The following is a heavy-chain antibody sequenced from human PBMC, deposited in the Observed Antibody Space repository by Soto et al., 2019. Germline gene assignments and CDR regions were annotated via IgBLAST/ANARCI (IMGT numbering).Heavy chain of an antibody. V-gene: IGHV4-31*03. CDR3: AFCTTTVTTRFNWFDP. CDR2: IYYSGST. D-gene: IGHD4-4*01. Sequence: TLSLTCTVSGGSISSGGYYWSWIRQHPGKGLEWIGYIYYSGSTYYNPSLKSRVTISVDTSKNQFSLKLSSVTAADTAVYYCAFCTTTVTTRFNWFDPWGQGTLVTVSS. J-gene: IGHJ5*02. CDR1: GGSISSGGYY.